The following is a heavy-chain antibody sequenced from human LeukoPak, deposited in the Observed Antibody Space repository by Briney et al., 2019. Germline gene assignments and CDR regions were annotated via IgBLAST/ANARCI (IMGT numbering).Heavy chain of an antibody. J-gene: IGHJ3*02. D-gene: IGHD1-26*01. Sequence: SETLSLTCTVSGVSISSYYWSWIRQPAGKGLEWMGRIYTSGSTNYNPSLKRRVTISVDKSKNQFSLKLSSVTAADTAVYYCAREIVVGATRDAFDIWGQGTMVTVSS. CDR1: GVSISSYY. CDR2: IYTSGST. V-gene: IGHV4-4*07. CDR3: AREIVVGATRDAFDI.